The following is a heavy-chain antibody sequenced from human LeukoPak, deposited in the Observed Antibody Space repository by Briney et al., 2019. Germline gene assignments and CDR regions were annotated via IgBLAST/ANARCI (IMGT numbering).Heavy chain of an antibody. CDR1: GGSISSYY. CDR3: ARRPHSNYHFDY. D-gene: IGHD4-11*01. Sequence: PSETLSLTCTVSGGSISSYYWSWIRQPPGKGLEWIGYIYYSGSTNYNPSLKSRVIISVDTSKNQFSLKLSSVTAADTAVYYCARRPHSNYHFDYWGQGTLVTVSS. V-gene: IGHV4-59*08. CDR2: IYYSGST. J-gene: IGHJ4*02.